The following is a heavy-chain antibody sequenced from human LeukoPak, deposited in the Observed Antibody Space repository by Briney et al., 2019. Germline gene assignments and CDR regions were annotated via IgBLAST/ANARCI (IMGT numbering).Heavy chain of an antibody. Sequence: HPGGSLRLSCAASGFTFSSYAMSWVRQAPGKGLEWLSFIGKTSSTIYYADSVKGRFTISRDNARNSLYLQLNSLRDEDTALYYCVRDRMGGAFDIWGQGTMVTISS. CDR2: IGKTSSTI. CDR1: GFTFSSYA. J-gene: IGHJ3*02. CDR3: VRDRMGGAFDI. V-gene: IGHV3-48*02. D-gene: IGHD3-16*01.